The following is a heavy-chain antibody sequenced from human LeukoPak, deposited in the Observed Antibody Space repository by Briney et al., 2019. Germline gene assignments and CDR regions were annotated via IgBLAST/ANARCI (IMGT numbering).Heavy chain of an antibody. D-gene: IGHD1-26*01. J-gene: IGHJ4*02. Sequence: GGSLRLSCAASGFTFSSYSMNWVRPAPGKGLEWVSSISSSSSYIYYADSVEGRFTISRDNAKNSLYLQMNSLRAEDTAVYYCARVNGGSFHFDYWGQGTLVTVSS. CDR2: ISSSSSYI. CDR1: GFTFSSYS. V-gene: IGHV3-21*01. CDR3: ARVNGGSFHFDY.